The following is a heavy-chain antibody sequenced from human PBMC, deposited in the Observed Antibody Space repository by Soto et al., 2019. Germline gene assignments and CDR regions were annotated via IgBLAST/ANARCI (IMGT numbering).Heavy chain of an antibody. CDR3: ARDILPIVVVAAISWFDP. CDR1: GFTFSSYW. CDR2: IKQDGSEK. V-gene: IGHV3-7*01. D-gene: IGHD2-15*01. Sequence: GGSLRLSCAASGFTFSSYWMSWVRQAPGKGLEWVANIKQDGSEKYYVDSVKGRFTISRDNAKNSLYLQMNSLRAEDTAVYYCARDILPIVVVAAISWFDPWGQGTLVTVSS. J-gene: IGHJ5*02.